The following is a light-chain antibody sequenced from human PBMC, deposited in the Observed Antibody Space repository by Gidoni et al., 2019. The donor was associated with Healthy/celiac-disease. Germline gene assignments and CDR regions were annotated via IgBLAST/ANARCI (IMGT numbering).Light chain of an antibody. Sequence: DIVMTQSPDSERATINCKSSQSVLYSSNNKNYLAWYQQKPGQPPKLLIYWASTRESGVPDRFSGSGSGTDFTLTISSLQAEDVAVYYCQQYYSTPPRTFGQGTKVEIK. CDR3: QQYYSTPPRT. V-gene: IGKV4-1*01. CDR1: QSVLYSSNNKNY. CDR2: WAS. J-gene: IGKJ1*01.